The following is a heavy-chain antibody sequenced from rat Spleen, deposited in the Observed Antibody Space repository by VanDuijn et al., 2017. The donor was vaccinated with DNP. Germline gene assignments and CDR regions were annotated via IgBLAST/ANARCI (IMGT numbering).Heavy chain of an antibody. CDR1: GFTFSNYG. Sequence: EVQLVESGGGLVQPGRSMKLSCAASGFTFSNYGMAWVRQAPKKGLEWVAYINYDGSSTYYRDSVKGRFTISRDNAKNTQYLQMDSLRSEDTATYYCARHVHWGQGVMVTVSS. V-gene: IGHV5S13*01. CDR3: ARHVH. CDR2: INYDGSST. J-gene: IGHJ2*01.